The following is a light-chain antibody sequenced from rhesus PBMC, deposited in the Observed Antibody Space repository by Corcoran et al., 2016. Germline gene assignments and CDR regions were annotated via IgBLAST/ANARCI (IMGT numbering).Light chain of an antibody. Sequence: DIQMTQSPSSLSASVGDTVTITCRASQSISSWLAWYQQKPGKAPKFLIYKAYSLQSGVPSRFGGSGSGTDVTLTISSLQSEDFATYYGQQYSSSPYSFGQGTKVEIK. CDR2: KAY. CDR1: QSISSW. CDR3: QQYSSSPYS. J-gene: IGKJ2*01. V-gene: IGKV1-22*01.